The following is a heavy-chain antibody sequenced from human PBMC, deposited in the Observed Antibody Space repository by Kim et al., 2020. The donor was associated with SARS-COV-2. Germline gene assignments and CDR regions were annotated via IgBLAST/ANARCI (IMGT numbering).Heavy chain of an antibody. Sequence: GGSLRLSCAASGFTFSNAWMSWVRQAPGKGLEWVGRIKSKTDGGTTDYAAPVKGRFTISRDDSKNTLYLQMNSLKTEDTAVYYCTTDPPPPPLYYYDSSGLVDYWGQGTLVTVSS. D-gene: IGHD3-22*01. CDR1: GFTFSNAW. V-gene: IGHV3-15*01. J-gene: IGHJ4*02. CDR2: IKSKTDGGTT. CDR3: TTDPPPPPLYYYDSSGLVDY.